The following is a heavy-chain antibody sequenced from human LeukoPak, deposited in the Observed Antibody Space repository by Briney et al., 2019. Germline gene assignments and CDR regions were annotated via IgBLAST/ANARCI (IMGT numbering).Heavy chain of an antibody. Sequence: GGSLRLSCAASGLTFSSYGMHWVRQAPGKGLEWVALISYHGRNRDYADSVKGRFTISRDNSKDTVYLQMNSLRIEDTAVYFCAKSYAELWMAGYFQDWGQGTLVSVSS. CDR3: AKSYAELWMAGYFQD. J-gene: IGHJ1*01. V-gene: IGHV3-30*18. D-gene: IGHD1-26*01. CDR2: ISYHGRNR. CDR1: GLTFSSYG.